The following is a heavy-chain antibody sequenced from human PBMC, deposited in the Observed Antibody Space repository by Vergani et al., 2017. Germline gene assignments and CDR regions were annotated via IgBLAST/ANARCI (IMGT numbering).Heavy chain of an antibody. V-gene: IGHV4-59*01. Sequence: QVQLQESGPGRVKPSETLSLTCTVSGGSISSYYWSWIRQPPGKGLEWIGYIYYSGSTNYNPSLKSRVTISVDTSKNQFSLKLSSVTAADTAVYYCARADSDYYYDSSGYYYYFDYWGQGTLVTVSS. CDR1: GGSISSYY. D-gene: IGHD3-22*01. CDR2: IYYSGST. J-gene: IGHJ4*02. CDR3: ARADSDYYYDSSGYYYYFDY.